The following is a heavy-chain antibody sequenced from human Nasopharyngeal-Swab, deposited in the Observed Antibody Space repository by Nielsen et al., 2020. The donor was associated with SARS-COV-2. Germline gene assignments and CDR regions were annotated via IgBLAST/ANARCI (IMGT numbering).Heavy chain of an antibody. CDR1: GFTFDDYA. CDR3: AKDTAWFGEGDAFDI. V-gene: IGHV3-9*01. CDR2: ISWNSGST. J-gene: IGHJ3*02. D-gene: IGHD3-10*01. Sequence: SLKISCAASGFTFDDYAMHWVRQAPGKGLEWVSGISWNSGSTDYADSVKGRFTISRDNAKNSLYLQMNSLRAEDTALYYCAKDTAWFGEGDAFDIWGQGTMVTVSS.